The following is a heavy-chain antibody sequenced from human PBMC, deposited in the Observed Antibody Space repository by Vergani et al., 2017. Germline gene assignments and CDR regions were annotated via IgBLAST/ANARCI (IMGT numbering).Heavy chain of an antibody. D-gene: IGHD3-9*01. Sequence: QVQLQESGPGLVKPSETLSLTCSVSGGSLTGDSYYWTWIRQPAGKGLEWIGRIYINGNTNYNPSLQSRVTISLDTSKNQFSLSLSSVTAADTAMYYCARESYDDETGYMPSFEYWGQGALVTVSS. V-gene: IGHV4-61*02. J-gene: IGHJ4*02. CDR2: IYINGNT. CDR3: ARESYDDETGYMPSFEY. CDR1: GGSLTGDSYY.